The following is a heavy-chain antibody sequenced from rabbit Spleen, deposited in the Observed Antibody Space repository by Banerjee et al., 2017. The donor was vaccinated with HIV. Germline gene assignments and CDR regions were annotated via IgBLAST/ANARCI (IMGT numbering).Heavy chain of an antibody. J-gene: IGHJ6*01. D-gene: IGHD4-1*01. V-gene: IGHV1S45*01. CDR2: INTATGKP. CDR1: GFSFSDRDV. Sequence: QEELEESGGGLVKPEGSLTLTCKASGFSFSDRDVMCWVRQAPGKGLEWIACINTATGKPVYATWAKGRFTISTTSSTTVTLQMTSLTAADTATYFCARDLAGAIGWNFYLWGPGPSSPS. CDR3: ARDLAGAIGWNFYL.